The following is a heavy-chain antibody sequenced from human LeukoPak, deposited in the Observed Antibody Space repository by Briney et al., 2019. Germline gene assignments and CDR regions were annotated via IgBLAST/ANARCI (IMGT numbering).Heavy chain of an antibody. J-gene: IGHJ4*02. CDR2: IFYSGTT. V-gene: IGHV4-59*01. CDR1: GGSFSSYY. Sequence: SETLSLTCAVYGGSFSSYYWSWIRQPPGKGLEWIGFIFYSGTTNYNPSLKSRVTISVDTSKNQFSLKLSSVTAADTAVYYCARGGWNKFDYWGQGTLVTVSS. CDR3: ARGGWNKFDY. D-gene: IGHD3-22*01.